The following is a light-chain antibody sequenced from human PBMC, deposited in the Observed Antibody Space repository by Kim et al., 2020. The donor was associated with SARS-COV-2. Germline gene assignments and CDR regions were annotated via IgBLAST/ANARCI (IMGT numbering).Light chain of an antibody. CDR2: DVS. CDR3: CSYAGSYTWV. CDR1: SSDVGGYNF. J-gene: IGLJ3*02. V-gene: IGLV2-11*03. Sequence: GQSVTLSCTGTSSDVGGYNFVSWYQQHPGKAPKLMIYDVSKRPSGVPDRFSGSKSGNTASLTISGLQAEDEADYYCCSYAGSYTWVFGGGAKLTVL.